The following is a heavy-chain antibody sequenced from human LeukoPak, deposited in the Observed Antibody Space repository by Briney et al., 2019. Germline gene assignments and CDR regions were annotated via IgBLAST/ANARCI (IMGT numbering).Heavy chain of an antibody. CDR1: GFTFSDYY. CDR3: AREDGYSSSWYSDY. V-gene: IGHV3-11*05. J-gene: IGHJ4*02. D-gene: IGHD6-13*01. CDR2: ISSTSIYT. Sequence: GGSLRLSCAASGFTFSDYYMRWIRQAPGKGLEWVSDISSTSIYTNYADSVKGRFTISRDNAKNSLYLQMNSLRAEDTAVYYCAREDGYSSSWYSDYWGQGTLVTVSS.